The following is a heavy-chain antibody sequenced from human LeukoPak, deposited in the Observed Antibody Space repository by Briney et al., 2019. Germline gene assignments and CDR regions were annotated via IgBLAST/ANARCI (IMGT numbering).Heavy chain of an antibody. CDR1: GFTFSSYW. CDR3: ATDPNSNPGYYYYMDV. D-gene: IGHD1/OR15-1a*01. V-gene: IGHV3-7*04. J-gene: IGHJ6*03. CDR2: IKQDGSEK. Sequence: GGSLRLSCAASGFTFSSYWMSWVRQAPGKGLEWVANIKQDGSEKYYVDSVKGRFTISRDNAKNSLYLQMNSLRAEDTAVYYCATDPNSNPGYYYYMDVWGKGTTVTVSS.